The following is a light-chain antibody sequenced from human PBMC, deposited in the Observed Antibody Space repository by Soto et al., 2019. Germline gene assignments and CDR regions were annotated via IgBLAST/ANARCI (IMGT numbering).Light chain of an antibody. CDR2: SDN. Sequence: QSVLTQPPSASGTPGQRVTISCSGSSSNIGSNSVNWYHQVAGTAPKLLIHSDNQRPSGVPDRFSGSKSGTSASLAISGLQSGDEADYYCATWDDTLNGRVFGGRTKVTVL. J-gene: IGLJ3*02. CDR3: ATWDDTLNGRV. CDR1: SSNIGSNS. V-gene: IGLV1-44*01.